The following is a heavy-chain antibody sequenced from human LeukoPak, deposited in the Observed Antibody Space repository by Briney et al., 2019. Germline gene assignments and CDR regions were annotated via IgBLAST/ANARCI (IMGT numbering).Heavy chain of an antibody. CDR3: AKPGGGDGYNFFY. Sequence: SETLSLTCTVSGYSISSGYYWGWIRQPPGKGLEWIGSIYHSGSTNYNPSLKSRVTISVDTSKNQFSLKLSSVTAADTAVYYCAKPGGGDGYNFFYWGQGTLVTVSS. CDR1: GYSISSGYY. J-gene: IGHJ4*02. CDR2: IYHSGST. V-gene: IGHV4-38-2*02. D-gene: IGHD5-24*01.